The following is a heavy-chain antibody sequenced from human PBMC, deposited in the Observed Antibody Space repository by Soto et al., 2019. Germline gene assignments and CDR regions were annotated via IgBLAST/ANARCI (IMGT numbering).Heavy chain of an antibody. D-gene: IGHD6-13*01. V-gene: IGHV1-46*04. CDR1: GYTFTSFY. Sequence: QMQLVHSGAEVKRPGASVRVSCKSSGYTFTSFYIHWVRQAPGQGLERLGIINPSGGNTNFAQRLQRRGTMTRDMSTNTHYMELSSLKSDDTAVYYCASSPAFASSWYGIPPDPSHGMDVWGQGTTVTVS. J-gene: IGHJ6*02. CDR3: ASSPAFASSWYGIPPDPSHGMDV. CDR2: INPSGGNT.